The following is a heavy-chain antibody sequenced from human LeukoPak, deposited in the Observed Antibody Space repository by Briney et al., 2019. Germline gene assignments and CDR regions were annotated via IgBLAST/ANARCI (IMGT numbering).Heavy chain of an antibody. D-gene: IGHD5-24*01. V-gene: IGHV1-69*05. CDR2: IIPLFGTA. CDR1: GGTFSSYA. Sequence: ASVKVSCKASGGTFSSYAISWVRQAPGQGLEWMGGIIPLFGTANYARKFQGRVTTTKDESTSTAYMELSSLRSEDPAVYYCARDFQDGYNRLSLDYWGQGTPVTVSS. CDR3: ARDFQDGYNRLSLDY. J-gene: IGHJ4*02.